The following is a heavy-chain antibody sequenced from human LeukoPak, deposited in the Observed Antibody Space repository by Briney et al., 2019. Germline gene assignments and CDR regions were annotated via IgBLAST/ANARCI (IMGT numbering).Heavy chain of an antibody. CDR1: GGSISSYY. J-gene: IGHJ1*01. D-gene: IGHD5-24*01. CDR3: AREAVGDGYNPEYFQH. CDR2: IYTSGST. Sequence: SETLSLTCTVSGGSISSYYWSWIRQPAGKGLEWIGRIYTSGSTNYNPSLKSRVTMSVDTSKNQFSLKLSSVTAADTAVYYCAREAVGDGYNPEYFQHWGQGTLVTVSS. V-gene: IGHV4-4*07.